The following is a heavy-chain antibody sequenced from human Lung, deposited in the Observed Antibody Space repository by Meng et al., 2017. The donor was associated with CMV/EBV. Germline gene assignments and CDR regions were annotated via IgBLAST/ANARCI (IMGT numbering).Heavy chain of an antibody. J-gene: IGHJ5*02. Sequence: QVQLVQSGSELKKPGAALKVSCKASDYTFSTYNIHWVRQAHGRGLEWMGWISTNTGTPTYTQGFTGRFVFSLDTSVSTAYLQISSLKAEDTAVYYCARGGNFDPWGQGTLVTVSS. CDR3: ARGGNFDP. CDR1: DYTFSTYN. V-gene: IGHV7-4-1*02. CDR2: ISTNTGTP. D-gene: IGHD2/OR15-2a*01.